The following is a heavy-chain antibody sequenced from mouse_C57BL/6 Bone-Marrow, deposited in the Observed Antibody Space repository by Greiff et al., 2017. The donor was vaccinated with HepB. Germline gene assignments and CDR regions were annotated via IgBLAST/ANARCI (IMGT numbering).Heavy chain of an antibody. V-gene: IGHV5-4*03. J-gene: IGHJ4*01. CDR2: ISDGGSYT. CDR1: GFTFSSYA. Sequence: EVMLVESGGGLVKPGGSLKLSCAASGFTFSSYAMSWVRQTPEKRLEWVATISDGGSYTYYPDNVKGRFTISRDNAKNNLYLQMSHLKSEDTAMYYCARHRMDYWGQGTSVTVSS. CDR3: ARHRMDY. D-gene: IGHD2-14*01.